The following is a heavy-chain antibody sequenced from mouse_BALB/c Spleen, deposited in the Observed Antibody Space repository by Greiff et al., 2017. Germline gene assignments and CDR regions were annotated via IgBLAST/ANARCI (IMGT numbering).Heavy chain of an antibody. V-gene: IGHV1-7*01. CDR1: GYTFTSYW. Sequence: QVQLQQSGAELAKPGASVKMSCKASGYTFTSYWMHWVKQRPGQGLEWIGYINPSTGYTEYNQKFKDKATLTADKSSSTAYMQLSSLTSEDSAVYYCARSPLRLPSMDYWGQGTSVTVSS. CDR3: ARSPLRLPSMDY. D-gene: IGHD1-2*01. J-gene: IGHJ4*01. CDR2: INPSTGYT.